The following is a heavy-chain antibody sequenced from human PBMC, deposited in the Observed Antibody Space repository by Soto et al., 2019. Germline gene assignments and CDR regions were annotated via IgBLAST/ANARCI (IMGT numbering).Heavy chain of an antibody. V-gene: IGHV3-33*01. CDR1: GFTFSSYG. Sequence: PGGSLRLSCAASGFTFSSYGMHWVRQAPGKGLEWVAVIWYDGSNKYYAESVKGRFTISRDNSKNTLYLQMNSLRAEDTAVYYCARDRPVIGGMDVWGQGTTVTVSS. CDR3: ARDRPVIGGMDV. D-gene: IGHD3-16*02. J-gene: IGHJ6*02. CDR2: IWYDGSNK.